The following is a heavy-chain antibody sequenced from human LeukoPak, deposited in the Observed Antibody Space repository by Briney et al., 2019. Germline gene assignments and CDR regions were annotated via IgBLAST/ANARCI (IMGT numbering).Heavy chain of an antibody. CDR1: GGSISSDY. D-gene: IGHD6-19*01. Sequence: SETLSLTCTVSGGSISSDYWSWIRQPPGKGLEWIGYIYYSGSTNYNPSLKSRVTISVDTSKNQFSLRLNSVTAAGTAVYYCARRVTTSGWYRDDYWGQGTLVTVSS. CDR2: IYYSGST. V-gene: IGHV4-59*08. CDR3: ARRVTTSGWYRDDY. J-gene: IGHJ4*02.